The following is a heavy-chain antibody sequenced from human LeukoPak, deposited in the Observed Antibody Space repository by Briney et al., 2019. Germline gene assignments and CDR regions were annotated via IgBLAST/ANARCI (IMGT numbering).Heavy chain of an antibody. Sequence: GLSLRLPCAASGLPYRRYALRWVRHAPGKGLVWVSAISGSGGSTYYAESVKGRLAICRHNSENTLHLQMKRVRGEHRGVLLCAKVGYAVVVVPAATYYFDYWGQGTLVTVSS. V-gene: IGHV3-23*01. CDR1: GLPYRRYA. CDR3: AKVGYAVVVVPAATYYFDY. CDR2: ISGSGGST. D-gene: IGHD2-2*01. J-gene: IGHJ4*02.